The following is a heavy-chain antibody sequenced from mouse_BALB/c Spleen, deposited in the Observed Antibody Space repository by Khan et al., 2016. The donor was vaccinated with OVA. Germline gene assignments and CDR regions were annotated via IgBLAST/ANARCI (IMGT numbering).Heavy chain of an antibody. CDR2: IWPGGIT. CDR3: TRDTTASPN. Sequence: QVQLKQSGPGLVAPSQSLSITCTVSGFSLTSYGVHWVRQPPGKGLEWLGIIWPGGITNYNSALLSRLTISKDNSKRQLSLKKNRLQPDDTAMYYCTRDTTASPNGGQGTLVTVSA. CDR1: GFSLTSYG. D-gene: IGHD1-2*01. V-gene: IGHV2-9*02. J-gene: IGHJ3*01.